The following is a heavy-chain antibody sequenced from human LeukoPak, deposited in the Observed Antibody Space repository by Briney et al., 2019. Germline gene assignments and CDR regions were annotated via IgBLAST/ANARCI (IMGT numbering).Heavy chain of an antibody. D-gene: IGHD2-2*01. CDR2: ITLSGGST. Sequence: GGSLRLSCAASGFTFSYYDMSWVRQAPGKGLEWVASITLSGGSTFYAASVKGRFTISRDNSKNTLYLQMNSLSAEDTAVYYCAKRGNPAVGHHYLDVWGKGTTVSVSS. V-gene: IGHV3-23*01. J-gene: IGHJ6*03. CDR1: GFTFSYYD. CDR3: AKRGNPAVGHHYLDV.